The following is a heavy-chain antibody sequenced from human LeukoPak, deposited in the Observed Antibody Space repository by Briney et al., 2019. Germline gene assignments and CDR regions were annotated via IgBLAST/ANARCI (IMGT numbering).Heavy chain of an antibody. V-gene: IGHV3-48*01. D-gene: IGHD5-18*01. J-gene: IGHJ4*02. CDR2: ISSSSSTI. CDR3: ARQLGYSYGKLDY. Sequence: GGSLRLSCAASGFTFSSYSMNWVLQAPGKGLEWVSYISSSSSTIYYADSVKGRFTISRDNAKNSLYLQMNSLRAEDTAVYYCARQLGYSYGKLDYWGQGTLVTVSS. CDR1: GFTFSSYS.